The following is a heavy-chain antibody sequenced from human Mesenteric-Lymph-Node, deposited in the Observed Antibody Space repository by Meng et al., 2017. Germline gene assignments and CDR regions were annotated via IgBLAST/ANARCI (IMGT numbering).Heavy chain of an antibody. D-gene: IGHD4-17*01. Sequence: GESLKISCAASGFTLSSYAMSWVRQAPGKGLEWVSSITDSGGSTYYADSVKGRFTISRDNSKSTLYLQVNSLRAEDTAVYYCASHDYGLPFDYWGQGTLVTVSS. V-gene: IGHV3-23*01. J-gene: IGHJ4*02. CDR2: ITDSGGST. CDR3: ASHDYGLPFDY. CDR1: GFTLSSYA.